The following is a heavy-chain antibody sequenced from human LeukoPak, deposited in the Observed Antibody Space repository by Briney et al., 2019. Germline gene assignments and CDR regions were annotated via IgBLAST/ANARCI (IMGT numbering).Heavy chain of an antibody. V-gene: IGHV3-53*01. CDR2: IYSGGST. J-gene: IGHJ3*01. Sequence: PGGSLRLSCAASGFTVSSNYMSWGRQARGEGLEWGSVIYSGGSTCYAESVKGRFTISRDNSKNTLYLQMNSLRAEDRAVYYRARVADFWSGYSGAFDLWGQGPMVTVPS. CDR1: GFTVSSNY. CDR3: ARVADFWSGYSGAFDL. D-gene: IGHD3-3*01.